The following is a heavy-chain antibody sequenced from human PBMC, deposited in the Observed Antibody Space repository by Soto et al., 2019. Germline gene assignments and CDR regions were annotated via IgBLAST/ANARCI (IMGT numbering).Heavy chain of an antibody. CDR1: GFTFSSYA. V-gene: IGHV3-23*01. D-gene: IGHD3-10*01. CDR2: ISGSGGST. J-gene: IGHJ4*02. Sequence: EVQLLESGGDLVQPGGSQRLSCAASGFTFSSYAMSWVRQAPGKVLEWVSAISGSGGSTYYADSVKGRFTISRDNSKNTLYLQMNSLRAEDTAVYYCAKDFAVLLWFGELYGPFDYWGQGTLVTVSS. CDR3: AKDFAVLLWFGELYGPFDY.